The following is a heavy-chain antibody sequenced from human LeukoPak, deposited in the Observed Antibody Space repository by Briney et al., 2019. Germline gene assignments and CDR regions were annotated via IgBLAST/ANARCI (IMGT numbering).Heavy chain of an antibody. CDR1: GGSISTSNYY. CDR2: IYYSGST. Sequence: SETLSLTCTVSGGSISTSNYYWGWIRQPPGKGLEWIGSIYYSGSTYYNPSLKSRVTISVDTSKNQFSLKLRSVTAADTAVYYCARGTHYHDSGSYILGTYWGQGTLVTVSS. D-gene: IGHD3-10*01. V-gene: IGHV4-39*01. J-gene: IGHJ4*02. CDR3: ARGTHYHDSGSYILGTY.